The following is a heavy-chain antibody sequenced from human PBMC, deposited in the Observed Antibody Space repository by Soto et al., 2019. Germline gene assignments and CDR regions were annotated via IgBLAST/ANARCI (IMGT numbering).Heavy chain of an antibody. Sequence: QAHLVESGGGVVQPGRSLRLSCAASGFTFTSYGMHWVRQAPGTRLEWVAVISYDGGLQHYADSVKGRFTISRDNSKNMVLLQMTSLRAEDTAVYYCVSDRGCGHASVPYSWGQGALVSVSS. J-gene: IGHJ4*02. CDR2: ISYDGGLQ. V-gene: IGHV3-30*03. D-gene: IGHD3-10*01. CDR3: VSDRGCGHASVPYS. CDR1: GFTFTSYG.